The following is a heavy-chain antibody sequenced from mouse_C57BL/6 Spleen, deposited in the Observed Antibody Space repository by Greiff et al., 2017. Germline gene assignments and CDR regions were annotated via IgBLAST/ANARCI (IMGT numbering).Heavy chain of an antibody. J-gene: IGHJ4*01. V-gene: IGHV1-55*01. D-gene: IGHD2-3*01. Sequence: QVQLKQPGAELVKPGASVKMSCKASGYTFTSYWITWVKQRPGQGLEWIGDIYPGSGSTNYNEKFKSKATLTVDTSSSTAYMQLSSLTSEDSAVYYCARKDYESLYAMDYWGQGTSVTVSS. CDR2: IYPGSGST. CDR1: GYTFTSYW. CDR3: ARKDYESLYAMDY.